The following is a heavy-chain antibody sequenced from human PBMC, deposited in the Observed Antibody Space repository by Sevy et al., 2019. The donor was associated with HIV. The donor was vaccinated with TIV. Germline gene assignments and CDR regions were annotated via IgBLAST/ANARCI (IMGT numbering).Heavy chain of an antibody. CDR1: NASISSSSYY. V-gene: IGHV4-39*01. CDR2: IYYSGTT. D-gene: IGHD2-15*01. CDR3: VRHSDSRRLSWLDT. J-gene: IGHJ5*02. Sequence: SETLSLTCSVSNASISSSSYYWGWVRQPPGKALEWIGIIYYSGTTYYSPSHKSRVTISVDTSKNQFFLDLRSMTAIDTAVYYCVRHSDSRRLSWLDTWGQGILVTVSS.